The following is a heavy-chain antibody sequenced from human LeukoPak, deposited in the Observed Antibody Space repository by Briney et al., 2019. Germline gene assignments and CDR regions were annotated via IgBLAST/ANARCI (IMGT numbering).Heavy chain of an antibody. CDR1: GFTFSSHA. D-gene: IGHD6-19*01. CDR2: ISYDGGNK. J-gene: IGHJ4*02. CDR3: TRDPGTYTTGWSSFDC. V-gene: IGHV3-30-3*01. Sequence: GGSLRLSCAASGFTFSSHALHWVRQAPGKGLQWVAMISYDGGNKFYADSVKGRFTISRDNSKNTLYLQMSGLRADDTAFYYCTRDPGTYTTGWSSFDCWGQGTLDTVSS.